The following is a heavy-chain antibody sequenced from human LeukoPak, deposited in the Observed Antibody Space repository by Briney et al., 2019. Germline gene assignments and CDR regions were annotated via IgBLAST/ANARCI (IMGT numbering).Heavy chain of an antibody. CDR1: GYTFTGYY. CDR3: ARDYYDGAATNWFDP. D-gene: IGHD3-3*01. V-gene: IGHV1-2*02. Sequence: ASVKVSCKASGYTFTGYYMHWVRQAPGQGLEWTGWINPNSGGANYAQKFQGRVTMTRDTSISTAYMELSRLRYDDMAVYYCARDYYDGAATNWFDPWGQGTLVTVSS. CDR2: INPNSGGA. J-gene: IGHJ5*02.